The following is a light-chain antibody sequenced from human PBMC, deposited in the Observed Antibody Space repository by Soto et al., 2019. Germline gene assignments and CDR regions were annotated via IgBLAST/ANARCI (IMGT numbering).Light chain of an antibody. CDR3: QQLFDSPIT. J-gene: IGKJ5*01. CDR1: QVISTS. CDR2: AAS. V-gene: IGKV1-9*01. Sequence: DIQMTQSPSFLSPSIGESVTITCRASQVISTSLAWYQVKPGKAPKLLIYAASTLESGVPSRFSATVSGTEFSLTITSLQPEEFATDYCQQLFDSPITFGQGTRLEIK.